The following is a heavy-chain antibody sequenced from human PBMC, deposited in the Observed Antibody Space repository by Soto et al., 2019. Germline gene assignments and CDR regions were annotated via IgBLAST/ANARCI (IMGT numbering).Heavy chain of an antibody. Sequence: GASVKVSCKASGYTFTSYGICWVRQAPGQGLEWMGWINPKSGGTNYAQKFQGWVTMTRDTSISTASMELRSLRSDDTAVYYCARVLRNYGMAVWGQGTTVTVSS. D-gene: IGHD4-17*01. CDR1: GYTFTSYG. CDR3: ARVLRNYGMAV. J-gene: IGHJ6*02. V-gene: IGHV1-2*04. CDR2: INPKSGGT.